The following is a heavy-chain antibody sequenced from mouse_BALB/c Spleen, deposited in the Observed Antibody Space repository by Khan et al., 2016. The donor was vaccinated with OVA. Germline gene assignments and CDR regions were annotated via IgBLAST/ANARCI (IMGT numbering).Heavy chain of an antibody. CDR1: GYTFTSYV. V-gene: IGHV1S136*01. J-gene: IGHJ3*01. Sequence: EVQLQQSGPEVVKPGASVKMSCKASGYTFTSYVMHWVKQKPGQGLEWIGYIYPLNDATKYNEKFNGKATLTSEKSASTAFMSLSSLTSEDSAVYCCAPVGSYFLSFVSWGQGTLVTVSS. CDR2: IYPLNDAT. CDR3: APVGSYFLSFVS. D-gene: IGHD2-12*01.